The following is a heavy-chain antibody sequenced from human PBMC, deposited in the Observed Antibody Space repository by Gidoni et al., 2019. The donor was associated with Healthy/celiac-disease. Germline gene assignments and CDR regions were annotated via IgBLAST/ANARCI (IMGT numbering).Heavy chain of an antibody. Sequence: EVQLVESGGGLVQPGGSLRLSCAASGFTVRSNYMSWVRQAPGKGLEWVSVIYSGGSTYYADSVKGRFTISRDNSKNTLYLQMNSLRAEDTAVYYCARNARSMVRGVIRYFDLWGRGTLVTVSS. V-gene: IGHV3-66*02. CDR3: ARNARSMVRGVIRYFDL. CDR1: GFTVRSNY. CDR2: IYSGGST. J-gene: IGHJ2*01. D-gene: IGHD3-10*01.